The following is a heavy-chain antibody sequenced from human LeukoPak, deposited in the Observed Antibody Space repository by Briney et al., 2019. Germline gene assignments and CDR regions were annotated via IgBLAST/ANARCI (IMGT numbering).Heavy chain of an antibody. Sequence: GASVKVSCKAPGGTFSSYAISWVRQAPGQGLEWMGGIIPIFGTANYAQKFQGRVTITADESTSTAYMELSSLRSEDTAVYYCAREYDFWSFDIWGQGTMVTVSS. V-gene: IGHV1-69*13. D-gene: IGHD3-3*01. CDR1: GGTFSSYA. CDR3: AREYDFWSFDI. CDR2: IIPIFGTA. J-gene: IGHJ3*02.